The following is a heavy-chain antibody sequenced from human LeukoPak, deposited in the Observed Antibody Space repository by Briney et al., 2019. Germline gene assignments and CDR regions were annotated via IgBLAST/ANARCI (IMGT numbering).Heavy chain of an antibody. CDR1: GGSISDYY. V-gene: IGHV4-4*07. J-gene: IGHJ5*02. Sequence: SETLSLTCTVSGGSISDYYLAWIRQPAGKALESIGRNNTSGTTRYNPSLQSRVTLSMDSSNSQFSLHLTSVTAADTAVYYCARGLSHVYDFNWFDPWGQGILVTVSS. CDR3: ARGLSHVYDFNWFDP. CDR2: NNTSGTT. D-gene: IGHD2/OR15-2a*01.